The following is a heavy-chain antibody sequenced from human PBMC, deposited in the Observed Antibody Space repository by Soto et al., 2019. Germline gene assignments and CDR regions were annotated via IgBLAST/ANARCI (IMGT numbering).Heavy chain of an antibody. J-gene: IGHJ4*02. CDR3: SRDSSNSLDY. V-gene: IGHV1-18*01. D-gene: IGHD6-19*01. CDR1: GYPFVTYY. CDR2: SSPHNGRT. Sequence: SVKVACNPYGYPFVTYYISWLRQAPGQGIEWMGWSSPHNGRTNYIEDLQGRVTLTEDTSTITTYMDLRNLRSEDTAVYFGSRDSSNSLDYWGQGTLVTVSS.